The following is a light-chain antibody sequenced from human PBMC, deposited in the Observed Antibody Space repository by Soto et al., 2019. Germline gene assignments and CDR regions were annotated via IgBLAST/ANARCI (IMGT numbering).Light chain of an antibody. CDR3: QRYDNWPLT. CDR2: DAS. J-gene: IGKJ4*01. V-gene: IGKV3-15*01. Sequence: EIVLTQSPATLSLSPGERATPSCRASQSVSSYLAWYQQKPGQAPRLLIYDASTRATGVPARFSGSGSGTEFSLTISSLQSEDFAVYYCQRYDNWPLTFGGGTKVDIK. CDR1: QSVSSY.